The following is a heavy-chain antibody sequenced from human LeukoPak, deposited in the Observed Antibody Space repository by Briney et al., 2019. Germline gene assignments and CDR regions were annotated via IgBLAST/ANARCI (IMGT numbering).Heavy chain of an antibody. CDR1: GFTVGSNY. CDR2: IYSVGST. D-gene: IGHD5-24*01. J-gene: IGHJ4*02. Sequence: PGGSLRLSCAASGFTVGSNYMSWVRQAPGKGLEWVSVIYSVGSTYYADSVKGRFTISRDNSKNTLYLQMNSLRAEDTAVYYCARWRLQCFDYWGQGTLVTVSS. CDR3: ARWRLQCFDY. V-gene: IGHV3-53*01.